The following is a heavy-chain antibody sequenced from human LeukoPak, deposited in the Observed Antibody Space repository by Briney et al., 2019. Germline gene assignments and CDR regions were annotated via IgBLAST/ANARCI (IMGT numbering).Heavy chain of an antibody. CDR3: ARADYYDSSGYYFSTHAFDI. J-gene: IGHJ3*02. V-gene: IGHV1-46*01. CDR1: GYTFTSYY. D-gene: IGHD3-22*01. Sequence: ASVKVSCKASGYTFTSYYMHWVRQAPGQGLEWMGIINPSGGSTSYAQKFQGRVTMTRDTSTSTVYMELSSLRSEDTAVYYCARADYYDSSGYYFSTHAFDIWGQGTMATVSS. CDR2: INPSGGST.